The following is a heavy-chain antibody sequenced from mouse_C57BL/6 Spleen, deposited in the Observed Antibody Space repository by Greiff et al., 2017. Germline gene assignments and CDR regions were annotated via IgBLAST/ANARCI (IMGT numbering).Heavy chain of an antibody. CDR2: IDPSDSET. V-gene: IGHV1-52*01. J-gene: IGHJ4*01. D-gene: IGHD1-1*01. Sequence: QVQLQQPGAELVRPGSSVKLSCKASGYTFTSYWMHWVKQRPIQGLEWIGNIDPSDSETHYNQKFKDKATLTVDKSSSTAYMQLSSLTSEDSAVYYWARGHYYGSSYHAMDYWGQGTSVTVSS. CDR3: ARGHYYGSSYHAMDY. CDR1: GYTFTSYW.